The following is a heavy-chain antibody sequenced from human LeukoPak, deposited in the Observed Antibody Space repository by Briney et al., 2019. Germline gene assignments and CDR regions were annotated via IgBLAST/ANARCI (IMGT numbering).Heavy chain of an antibody. CDR1: GYTFTSYG. D-gene: IGHD4-23*01. CDR2: IGPYNGNT. Sequence: GASVKVSCKASGYTFTSYGISWVRQAPGQGLEWMGWIGPYNGNTDYAQKFQGRVTMTRNTSISTAYMELSSLRSEDTAVYYCARDRGNSGFDYWGQGTLVTVSS. V-gene: IGHV1-8*02. J-gene: IGHJ4*02. CDR3: ARDRGNSGFDY.